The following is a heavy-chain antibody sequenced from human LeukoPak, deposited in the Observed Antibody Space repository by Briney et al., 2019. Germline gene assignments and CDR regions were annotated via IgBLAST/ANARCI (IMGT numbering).Heavy chain of an antibody. D-gene: IGHD2-15*01. CDR1: GGSISNYY. V-gene: IGHV4-59*12. CDR3: ARGPCSGGSCFFGRARWFDP. CDR2: ISYSGST. Sequence: PSETLSLTCTVSGGSISNYYWSWIRQPPGKGLEGIGYISYSGSTNYNPSLKSRVTISVDTSKNQFSLKLSSVTAADTAVYYCARGPCSGGSCFFGRARWFDPWGQGSLVTVSS. J-gene: IGHJ5*02.